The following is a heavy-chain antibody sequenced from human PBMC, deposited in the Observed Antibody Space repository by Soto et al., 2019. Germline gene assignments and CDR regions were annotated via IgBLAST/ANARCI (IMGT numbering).Heavy chain of an antibody. CDR3: ARKGGGDCPGGGCFSLDF. J-gene: IGHJ4*02. CDR1: GATFRTNP. D-gene: IGHD2-15*01. V-gene: IGHV1-69*01. CDR2: IVPMSGTP. Sequence: QVQLVQSGAEVKKPGSSVKVSCKVSGATFRTNPIAWVRQAPGQGLEWMGGIVPMSGTPKYAKKFQDRVTIIADESPSTAYMELRTLSSEDTAIYYCARKGGGDCPGGGCFSLDFWGQGTLITVSS.